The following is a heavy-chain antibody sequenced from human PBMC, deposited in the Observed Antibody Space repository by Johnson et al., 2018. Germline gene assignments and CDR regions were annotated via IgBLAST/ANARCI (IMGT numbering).Heavy chain of an antibody. CDR1: GDSISGYY. CDR2: MYSSGST. Sequence: QVQLQESGPGLLKPSETLALTCTVSGDSISGYYWSWIRQAPGKGLEWIGFMYSSGSTNYNPSLESRLSISVDRSKNQFSLKLTSVTAADTAVYYCARGVAPGTLDYYYYMDVWGKGTTVTVSS. CDR3: ARGVAPGTLDYYYYMDV. V-gene: IGHV4-59*01. D-gene: IGHD6-13*01. J-gene: IGHJ6*03.